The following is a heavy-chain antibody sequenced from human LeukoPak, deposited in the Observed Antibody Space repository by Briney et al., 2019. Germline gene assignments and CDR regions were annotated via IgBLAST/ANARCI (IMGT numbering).Heavy chain of an antibody. J-gene: IGHJ4*02. V-gene: IGHV4-59*01. D-gene: IGHD3-10*01. CDR2: IYYSGST. CDR3: ARGRWFGESDSDY. CDR1: GGSISSYY. Sequence: SETLSLTCTVSGGSISSYYWSWIRQPPGKGLEWIGYIYYSGSTNYNPSLKSRVTISIDTSKNQFSLKLSSVTAADTAVYYCARGRWFGESDSDYWGQGTLVTVSS.